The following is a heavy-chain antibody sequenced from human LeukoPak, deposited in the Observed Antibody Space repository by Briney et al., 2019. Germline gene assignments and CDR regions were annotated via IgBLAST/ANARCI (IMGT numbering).Heavy chain of an antibody. V-gene: IGHV3-74*01. CDR2: INSDGSST. J-gene: IGHJ4*02. CDR1: GFTFSSYW. D-gene: IGHD3-10*01. Sequence: GGSLRLSCAASGFTFSSYWVHWVRQAPGKGLVWVSRINSDGSSTSYADSVKGRFTISRDNAKNTLYLQMNSLRAEDAAVYYCARFNTYYYGSGSYRAFDYWGQGTLVTVSS. CDR3: ARFNTYYYGSGSYRAFDY.